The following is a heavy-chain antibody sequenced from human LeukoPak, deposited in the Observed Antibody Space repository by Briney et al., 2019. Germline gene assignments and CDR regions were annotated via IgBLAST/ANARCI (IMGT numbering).Heavy chain of an antibody. V-gene: IGHV4-39*01. Sequence: SETLSLTCTVSGGSISSSSYYWGWIRQPPGKGLEWIGSIYYSGSTYYNPSLKSRVTISVDTSKNQFSLKLSSVTAADTAVYYCARMRPTYAIVVVVAATQNYYYYMDVWGKGTTVTVSS. CDR1: GGSISSSSYY. CDR3: ARMRPTYAIVVVVAATQNYYYYMDV. J-gene: IGHJ6*03. CDR2: IYYSGST. D-gene: IGHD2-15*01.